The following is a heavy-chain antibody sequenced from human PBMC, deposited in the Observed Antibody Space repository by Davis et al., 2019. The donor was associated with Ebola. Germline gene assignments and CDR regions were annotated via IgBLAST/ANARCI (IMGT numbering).Heavy chain of an antibody. Sequence: GESLKISCAASGFTFSSYAMSWVRQAPGKGLEWVSAISGSGGSTYYADSVKGRFTISRDNSKNTLYLQMNSLRAEDTAVYYCAKEKNRQQRGMDVWGKGTTVTVSS. D-gene: IGHD6-13*01. CDR2: ISGSGGST. V-gene: IGHV3-23*01. J-gene: IGHJ6*04. CDR1: GFTFSSYA. CDR3: AKEKNRQQRGMDV.